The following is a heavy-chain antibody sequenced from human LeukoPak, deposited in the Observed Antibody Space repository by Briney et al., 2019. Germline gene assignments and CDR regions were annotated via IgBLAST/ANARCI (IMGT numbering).Heavy chain of an antibody. Sequence: PPETLSLTCTVSGGSISSYYWSWIRQPPGKGLEWIGYIYYSGSTNYNPSLKSRVTISVDTSKNQFSLKLSSVTAADTAVYYCARVSEYYYGSGSYLSSRGGWYFDLWGRGTLVTVSS. CDR3: ARVSEYYYGSGSYLSSRGGWYFDL. D-gene: IGHD3-10*01. CDR1: GGSISSYY. J-gene: IGHJ2*01. CDR2: IYYSGST. V-gene: IGHV4-59*01.